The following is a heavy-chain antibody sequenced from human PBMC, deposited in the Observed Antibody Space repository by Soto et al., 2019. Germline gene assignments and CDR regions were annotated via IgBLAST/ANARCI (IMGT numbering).Heavy chain of an antibody. CDR3: AATFDSGYYDFGGHPW. Sequence: QMQLVQSGPEVKKPRTSVKVSCKASGFTFSSSAVQWVRQARGQRLEWIGWIVVGSGKTDYAQSLQARVTITRDMSTNTAYMDLSGMRFEDTAVYYCAATFDSGYYDFGGHPWWGQGTLVTVSA. CDR2: IVVGSGKT. V-gene: IGHV1-58*03. J-gene: IGHJ4*02. D-gene: IGHD3-22*01. CDR1: GFTFSSSA.